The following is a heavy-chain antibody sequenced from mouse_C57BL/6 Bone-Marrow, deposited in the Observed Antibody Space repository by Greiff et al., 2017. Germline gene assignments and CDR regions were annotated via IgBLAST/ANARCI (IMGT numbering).Heavy chain of an antibody. J-gene: IGHJ2*01. Sequence: EVKLLESGPGLVKPSQSLSLTCSVTGYSITSGYYWNWIRQFPGNKLEWMGYISYDGSNNYNPSLKNRISITRDTSKNQFFLKLNSVTTEDTATYYCARGDYDYLDFWGQGTTLTVSS. CDR1: GYSITSGYY. CDR3: ARGDYDYLDF. CDR2: ISYDGSN. V-gene: IGHV3-6*01. D-gene: IGHD2-4*01.